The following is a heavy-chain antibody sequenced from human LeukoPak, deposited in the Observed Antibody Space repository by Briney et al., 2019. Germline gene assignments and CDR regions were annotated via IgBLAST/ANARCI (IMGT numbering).Heavy chain of an antibody. J-gene: IGHJ4*02. Sequence: TGGSLRLSCAASGFTFSSYWMSWVRQAPGKGLEWVANIKQDGSEKYYVDSVKGRFTISRDNAKNSLYLQMNSLRAEDTAVYYCARALWFGELLALFDYWGQGTLVTVSS. D-gene: IGHD3-10*01. CDR1: GFTFSSYW. CDR2: IKQDGSEK. V-gene: IGHV3-7*01. CDR3: ARALWFGELLALFDY.